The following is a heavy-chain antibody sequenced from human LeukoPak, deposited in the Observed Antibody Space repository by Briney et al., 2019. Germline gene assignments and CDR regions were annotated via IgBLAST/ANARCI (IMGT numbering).Heavy chain of an antibody. J-gene: IGHJ4*02. CDR3: ARGLGSSWYLLYYLDY. CDR2: IYYSGST. D-gene: IGHD6-13*01. V-gene: IGHV4-39*01. CDR1: GGSISSSIYY. Sequence: SETLSLICTVSGGSISSSIYYWGWIRQPPGKGLEWIGSIYYSGSTYYNPSLKSRVTISVDTSKNQFSPKLSSVTAADTAVYYCARGLGSSWYLLYYLDYWGQGTLVTVSS.